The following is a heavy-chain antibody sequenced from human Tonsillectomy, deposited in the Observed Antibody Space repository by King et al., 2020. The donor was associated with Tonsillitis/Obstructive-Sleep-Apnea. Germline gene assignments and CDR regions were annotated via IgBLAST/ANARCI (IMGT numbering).Heavy chain of an antibody. Sequence: VQLQQSGPGLVKPSQTLSLTCAISGDSVSSNSDAWNWIRPSPSKGLEWLGRANYRAQWDNYYAGSVKSRITSNSDPIKNKFSLQLHYGTPCESDNSSSGSVTRRITTNPDTTMNPVSLKLNSLTTEDTATYDCARDLSFVFHTWGQGTMITVSS. V-gene: IGHV6-1*01. J-gene: IGHJ3*02. CDR1: GDSVSSNSDA. D-gene: IGHD2/OR15-2a*01. CDR2: ANYRAQWDN. CDR3: GSVTRRITTNPDTTMNPVSLKLNSLTTEDTATYDCARDLSFVFHT.